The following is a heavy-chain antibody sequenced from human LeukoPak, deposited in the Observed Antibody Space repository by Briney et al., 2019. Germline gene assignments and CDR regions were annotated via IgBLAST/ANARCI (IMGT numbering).Heavy chain of an antibody. CDR2: VIPMFGTA. V-gene: IGHV1-69*13. CDR1: GGTFSSYT. D-gene: IGHD1-26*01. CDR3: ARMYSGSPDYYYYYGMDV. Sequence: SVKVSCKASGGTFSSYTFNWVRQAPGQGLEWMGGVIPMFGTATYAQKFRGRVTITADESTSTAYMELSSLRSEDTAVYYCARMYSGSPDYYYYYGMDVWGQGTTVTVSS. J-gene: IGHJ6*02.